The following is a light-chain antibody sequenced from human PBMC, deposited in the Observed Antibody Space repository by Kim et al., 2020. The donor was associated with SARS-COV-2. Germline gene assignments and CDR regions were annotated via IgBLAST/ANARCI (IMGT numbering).Light chain of an antibody. CDR3: QKYYSALVT. V-gene: IGKV4-1*01. J-gene: IGKJ4*01. Sequence: DIVMAQSPDSLAVSLGERATINCKSSQSLLYNSNNKNYLAWYQQKPGQPPRLLIYWASTRESGVPDRFSGSGSGTDFTLTINSLHTEDVAVYYCQKYYSALVTFGGGTKVDIK. CDR1: QSLLYNSNNKNY. CDR2: WAS.